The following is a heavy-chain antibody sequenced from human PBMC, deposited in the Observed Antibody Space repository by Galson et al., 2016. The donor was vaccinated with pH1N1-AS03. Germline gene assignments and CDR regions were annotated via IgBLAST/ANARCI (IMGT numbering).Heavy chain of an antibody. V-gene: IGHV3-23*01. Sequence: SLRLSCAASGFTFGSFAMSWVRQAPGKGLEWVSAISGSGNNTYYGDSVKGRLTISRDNSKNMLYLQMNSLRAGETAVYYGAKDKGLGGGSCYQYWGQGTLVTVSS. J-gene: IGHJ4*02. CDR1: GFTFGSFA. D-gene: IGHD2-15*01. CDR2: ISGSGNNT. CDR3: AKDKGLGGGSCYQY.